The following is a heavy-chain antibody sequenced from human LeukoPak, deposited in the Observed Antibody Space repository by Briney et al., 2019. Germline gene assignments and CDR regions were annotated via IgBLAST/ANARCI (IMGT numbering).Heavy chain of an antibody. D-gene: IGHD2-2*01. J-gene: IGHJ3*02. CDR3: ARSCTSTNCYLTDAFDI. Sequence: GESLKISCKGFGYSFTTYWIGWVRQMPGKGLEGMGIIYPGDSDTKYSPSFRGQVTISADKSISPAYLQWSSLKASDTAMYYCARSCTSTNCYLTDAFDIWGQGTMVTVSS. V-gene: IGHV5-51*01. CDR2: IYPGDSDT. CDR1: GYSFTTYW.